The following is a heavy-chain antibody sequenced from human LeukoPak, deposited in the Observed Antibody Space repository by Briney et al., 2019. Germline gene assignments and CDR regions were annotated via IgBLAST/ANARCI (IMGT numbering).Heavy chain of an antibody. Sequence: GGSLRLSCAASGFTFSSYEMNWVRQAPGKGLEWVSWITSVSTIYYADSVKGRFTISRDNSKNTLYLQMNSLRAEDTAVYYCAKDKGSSGWSGDYWGQGTLVTVSS. D-gene: IGHD6-19*01. CDR2: ITSVSTI. CDR1: GFTFSSYE. CDR3: AKDKGSSGWSGDY. V-gene: IGHV3-48*03. J-gene: IGHJ4*02.